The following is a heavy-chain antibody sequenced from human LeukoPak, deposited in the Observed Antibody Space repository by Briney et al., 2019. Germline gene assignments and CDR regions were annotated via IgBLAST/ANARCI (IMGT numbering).Heavy chain of an antibody. D-gene: IGHD3-10*01. CDR1: GYIFINYG. J-gene: IGHJ6*03. CDR3: ARANFGPYYYMDV. CDR2: ISANSANT. V-gene: IGHV1-18*01. Sequence: GASVKVSCKASGYIFINYGISWVRQAPGQGLEWMGWISANSANTNYAQTFQGRVTMTRDTSTRTAYMELRSLRSDDTAVYYCARANFGPYYYMDVWGKGTTVTVSS.